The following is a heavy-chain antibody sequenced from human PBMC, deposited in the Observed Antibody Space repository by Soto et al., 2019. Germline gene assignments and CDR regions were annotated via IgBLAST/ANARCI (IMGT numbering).Heavy chain of an antibody. J-gene: IGHJ4*02. D-gene: IGHD5-12*01. CDR1: GVSISSYY. CDR2: IYYSGSA. CDR3: ARHGGYDYYFEY. Sequence: PSETLSLTCTVSGVSISSYYWSWIRQSPGEGLEWIGYIYYSGSAKYNPSLESRVTISLDTSKNQFSLRLSSVTAADTAVYYCARHGGYDYYFEYWGQGTLVTVSS. V-gene: IGHV4-59*08.